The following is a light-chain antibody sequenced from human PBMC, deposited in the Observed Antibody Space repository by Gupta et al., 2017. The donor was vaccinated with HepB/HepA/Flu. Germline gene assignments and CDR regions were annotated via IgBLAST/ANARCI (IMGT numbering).Light chain of an antibody. V-gene: IGLV1-40*01. CDR1: SSNIGAGFD. Sequence: SVLTQPPSVSGAPGQRVTISCTGSSSNIGAGFDVHWYQVLPGSAPKLLIRGNSDRPSGVPGRFSGSRSGTSASLAITGRQAEDEGDYYCQSYESSHHWVFGGGTKLTVL. J-gene: IGLJ3*02. CDR3: QSYESSHHWV. CDR2: GNS.